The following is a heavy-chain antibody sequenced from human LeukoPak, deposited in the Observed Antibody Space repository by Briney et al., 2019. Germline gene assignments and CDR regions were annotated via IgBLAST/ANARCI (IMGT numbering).Heavy chain of an antibody. CDR2: INHSGST. CDR3: ARVDDSSGYYAY. J-gene: IGHJ4*02. CDR1: GGSFSGYY. V-gene: IGHV4-34*01. D-gene: IGHD3-22*01. Sequence: PSETLSLTCAVYGGSFSGYYWSWIRQPPGKGLEWIGEINHSGSTNYNPSLKSRVTISVDTSKNQSSLKLSSVTAADTAVYYCARVDDSSGYYAYWGQGTLVTVFS.